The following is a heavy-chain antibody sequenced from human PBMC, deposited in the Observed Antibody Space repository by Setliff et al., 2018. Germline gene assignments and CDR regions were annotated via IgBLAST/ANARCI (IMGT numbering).Heavy chain of an antibody. D-gene: IGHD3-3*01. V-gene: IGHV1-18*01. CDR3: ARAPRLEWILPTFDY. CDR2: ISAYTGNA. J-gene: IGHJ4*02. Sequence: GASVKVSCKASDYPFLSYGISWVRQAPGQGPEWIGWISAYTGNADYAQNFQGRVTLTTDTSTNTAYMELRSLRSEDTAVYYCARAPRLEWILPTFDYWGQGTPVTVSS. CDR1: DYPFLSYG.